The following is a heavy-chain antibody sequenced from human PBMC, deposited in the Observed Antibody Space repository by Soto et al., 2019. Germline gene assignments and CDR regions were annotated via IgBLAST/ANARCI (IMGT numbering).Heavy chain of an antibody. V-gene: IGHV4-59*01. CDR1: GGSISVYY. CDR2: IYDSGSP. CDR3: ARGVGSSPPRY. Sequence: SETLSLTCTISGGSISVYYWSWIRQSPGQGLEWIGYIYDSGSPYYNPSLKARVTISADTSKNQISLKLTSATAADTAVYFCARGVGSSPPRYWGRGTLVTVSS. J-gene: IGHJ4*02. D-gene: IGHD3-9*01.